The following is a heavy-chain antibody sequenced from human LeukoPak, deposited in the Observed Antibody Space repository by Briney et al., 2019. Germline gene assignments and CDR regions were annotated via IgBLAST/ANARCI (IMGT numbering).Heavy chain of an antibody. CDR3: ARSLSTDFDY. CDR2: ISTSSLNTI. V-gene: IGHV3-48*04. D-gene: IGHD5/OR15-5a*01. Sequence: GGSLRLSYAASGFTFSSFGMNWVRQAPGKGLEWISYISTSSLNTIHYADSVKGRFTISRDNAKNSLFLQMNSPRAEDTAVYYCARSLSTDFDYWGQGILVTVSS. J-gene: IGHJ4*02. CDR1: GFTFSSFG.